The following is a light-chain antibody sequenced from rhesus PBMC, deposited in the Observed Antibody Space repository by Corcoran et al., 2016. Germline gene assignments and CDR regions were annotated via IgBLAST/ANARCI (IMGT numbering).Light chain of an antibody. CDR3: LQYNSDPLT. Sequence: DIQMTQSPSSLSASVGDRVTITCRASQGISTYLNWYQQKPEKATKRLRDAASSLESGVPSRFSGSGSGTDFTLTISSLQPEDFATYYCLQYNSDPLTFGGGTKVEIK. J-gene: IGKJ4*01. V-gene: IGKV1-43*02. CDR1: QGISTY. CDR2: AAS.